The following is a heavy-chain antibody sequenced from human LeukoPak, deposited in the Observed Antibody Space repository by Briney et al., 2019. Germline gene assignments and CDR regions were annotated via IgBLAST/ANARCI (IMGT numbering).Heavy chain of an antibody. J-gene: IGHJ5*02. CDR1: GYTFTSYG. D-gene: IGHD2-15*01. V-gene: IGHV1-18*01. CDR3: ARSTYCSGGSCYRFDP. CDR2: ISAYNGNT. Sequence: ASVKVSCKASGYTFTSYGISWVRQAPGQGLEWMGWISAYNGNTNYAQKLQGRVTMTTDTSTSTAYMELRSLRSDDTAVYYCARSTYCSGGSCYRFDPWGQGTLVTVSS.